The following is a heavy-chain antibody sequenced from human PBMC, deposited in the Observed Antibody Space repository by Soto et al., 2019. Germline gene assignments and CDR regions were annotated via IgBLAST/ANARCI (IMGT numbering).Heavy chain of an antibody. CDR1: GGTLSSYG. Sequence: QVQLVQSGAEVKKPGSSVKVSCNVSGGTLSSYGFNWVRQAPGQGLEWMGGIIPMFGITNHTQKFQDRITISADASTNTAYLELKSLRADDTAIYYCASDRGYGLITCGQGTLLTVSS. CDR3: ASDRGYGLIT. J-gene: IGHJ5*02. D-gene: IGHD2-15*01. CDR2: IIPMFGIT. V-gene: IGHV1-69*12.